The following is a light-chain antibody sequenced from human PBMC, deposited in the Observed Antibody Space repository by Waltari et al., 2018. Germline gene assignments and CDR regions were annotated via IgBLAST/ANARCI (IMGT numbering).Light chain of an antibody. V-gene: IGLV2-8*01. CDR3: SSYAGSNNLV. J-gene: IGLJ2*01. CDR2: EVS. CDR1: SRYVGGYNY. Sequence: QSALTQPPPASGSPGQSVTIPCTGTSRYVGGYNYVPWYQQHPGKAPKLMISEVSKRPSGVPDRFSGSKSGNTASLTVSGLQAEDEADYYCSSYAGSNNLVFGGGTKLTVL.